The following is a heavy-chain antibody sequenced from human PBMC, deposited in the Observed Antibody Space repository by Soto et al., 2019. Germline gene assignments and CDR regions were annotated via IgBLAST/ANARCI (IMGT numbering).Heavy chain of an antibody. CDR2: IIPIFGTA. J-gene: IGHJ4*02. V-gene: IGHV1-69*05. Sequence: SVKVSCKASGGTFSSYAISWVRQAPGQGLEWMGGIIPIFGTANYAQKFQGRVTITTDESTSTAYMELSSLRSEDTAVYYCARGMRQQLVDFFDYWGQGTLVTVS. CDR1: GGTFSSYA. CDR3: ARGMRQQLVDFFDY. D-gene: IGHD6-13*01.